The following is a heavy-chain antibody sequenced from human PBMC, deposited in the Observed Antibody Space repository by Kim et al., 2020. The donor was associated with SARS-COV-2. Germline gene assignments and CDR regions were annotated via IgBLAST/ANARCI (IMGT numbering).Heavy chain of an antibody. CDR1: GYTFTSYG. CDR3: ARDQPSNYVSRYYYYYGMDV. J-gene: IGHJ6*02. D-gene: IGHD4-4*01. CDR2: ISAYNGNT. Sequence: ASVKVSCKASGYTFTSYGISWVRQAPGQGLEWMGWISAYNGNTNYAQKLQGRVTMTTDTSTSTAYMELRSLRSDDTAVYYCARDQPSNYVSRYYYYYGMDVWGQGTTVTVSS. V-gene: IGHV1-18*04.